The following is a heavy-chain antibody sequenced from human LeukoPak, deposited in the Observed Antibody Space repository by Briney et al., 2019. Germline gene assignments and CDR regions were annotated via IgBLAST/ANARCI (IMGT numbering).Heavy chain of an antibody. CDR1: GGSIGTYY. D-gene: IGHD3-22*01. CDR3: ARRTGGYASDVFDI. V-gene: IGHV4-59*08. Sequence: SETLSLTCTVSGGSIGTYYWGWIRQPPGKGLEWIGYIYYTGSTNYSPSLKSRVTIAVDTSKKQFSLNMSSVTAADTAMYYCARRTGGYASDVFDIWGQGTMVTVSS. J-gene: IGHJ3*02. CDR2: IYYTGST.